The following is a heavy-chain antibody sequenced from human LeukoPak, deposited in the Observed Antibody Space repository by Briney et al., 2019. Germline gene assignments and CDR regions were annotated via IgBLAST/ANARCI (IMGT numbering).Heavy chain of an antibody. J-gene: IGHJ5*02. D-gene: IGHD2-2*01. Sequence: ASVKVSCKASGYTFTSHGIRWVRQAPGQGLEWMGWISAYNGNTNYAQKLQGRVTMTTDTSTSTAYMELSSLRSEDTAVYYCARVRPRYCSSTSCPIDPWGQGTLVTVSS. CDR1: GYTFTSHG. CDR2: ISAYNGNT. V-gene: IGHV1-18*01. CDR3: ARVRPRYCSSTSCPIDP.